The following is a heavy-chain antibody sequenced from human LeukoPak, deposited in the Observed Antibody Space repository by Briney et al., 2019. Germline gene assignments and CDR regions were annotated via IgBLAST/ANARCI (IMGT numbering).Heavy chain of an antibody. Sequence: SQTLSLTCTISGGSISSGSYYWSWIRQPAGKGLEWIGRIDASGSTNYNPSLKSRVAISVDTSKNQFSLKLSSVPAADTAVYYCARDFLTGTVFGVVHNWFDPWGQGTLVTVSS. CDR3: ARDFLTGTVFGVVHNWFDP. V-gene: IGHV4-61*02. J-gene: IGHJ5*02. CDR2: IDASGST. D-gene: IGHD3-3*01. CDR1: GGSISSGSYY.